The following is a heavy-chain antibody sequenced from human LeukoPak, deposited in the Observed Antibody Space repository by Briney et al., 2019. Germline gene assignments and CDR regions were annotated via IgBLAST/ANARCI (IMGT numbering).Heavy chain of an antibody. CDR2: INTDGSST. D-gene: IGHD3-22*01. V-gene: IGHV3-74*01. CDR3: AREAYDSGGYTNWFDP. CDR1: GFTFSGYW. Sequence: PGGSLRLSCAASGFTFSGYWMDWVRQAPGKGLVWVSRINTDGSSTSYADSVKGRFTISRDNAKNTLYLQMNSLRVEDTAVYYCAREAYDSGGYTNWFDPWGQGTLVTVSS. J-gene: IGHJ5*02.